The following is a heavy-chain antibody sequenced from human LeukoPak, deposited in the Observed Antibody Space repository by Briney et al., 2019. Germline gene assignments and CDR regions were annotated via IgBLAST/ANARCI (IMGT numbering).Heavy chain of an antibody. CDR3: AKVMGRAYDILTVDY. CDR2: ISGSGGST. Sequence: PGGSLRLSCTTSGFTFSDYAMSWVRQAPGKGLEWVSAISGSGGSTYYADSVKGRFTISRDNSKNTLYLQMNSLRAEDTAVYYCAKVMGRAYDILTVDYWGQGTLVTVSS. V-gene: IGHV3-23*01. J-gene: IGHJ4*02. CDR1: GFTFSDYA. D-gene: IGHD3-9*01.